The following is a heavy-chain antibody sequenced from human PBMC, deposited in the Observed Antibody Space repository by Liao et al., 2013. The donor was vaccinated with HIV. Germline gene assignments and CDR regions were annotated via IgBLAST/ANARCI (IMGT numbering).Heavy chain of an antibody. CDR3: ARGPTRGIQLWSDY. CDR2: IDHSGST. D-gene: IGHD5-18*01. J-gene: IGHJ4*02. Sequence: QVQLQQWGAGLLKPSETLSLTCAVYGGSFSGHYWSWIRQPPGKGLEWIGEIDHSGSTNYIPSLKSRVTISVDTSKNQFSLKLSSVTAADTAVFYCARGPTRGIQLWSDYWGQGTLVTVSS. V-gene: IGHV4-34*01. CDR1: GGSFSGHY.